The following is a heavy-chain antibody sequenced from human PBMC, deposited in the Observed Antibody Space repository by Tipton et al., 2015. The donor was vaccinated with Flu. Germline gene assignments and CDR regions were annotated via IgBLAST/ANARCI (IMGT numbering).Heavy chain of an antibody. CDR3: ARAKSGAFDI. V-gene: IGHV4-61*02. CDR2: IYTTGTT. Sequence: TLSLTCTVSGDSISSGSYYWSWIRQPAGKGLEWIGRIYTTGTTNYTPSLKSRLTISVDTAKNQFSLKLTSVTAADTAMYYCARAKSGAFDIWGQGTGVTVSS. CDR1: GDSISSGSYY. J-gene: IGHJ3*02.